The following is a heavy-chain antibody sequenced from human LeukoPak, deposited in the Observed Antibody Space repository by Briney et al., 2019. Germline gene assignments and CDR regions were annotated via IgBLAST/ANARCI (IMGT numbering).Heavy chain of an antibody. CDR1: GFTFSSYS. D-gene: IGHD3-10*01. J-gene: IGHJ5*02. Sequence: GGSLRLSCAASGFTFSSYSMNWVRQAPGKGLEWVSYISSASNTIYYADSVKGRYTISRDNAKNSLYLQMNSLRAEDTAMYCCAGDGWFGDYNWFDPWGQGTLVTVSS. CDR2: ISSASNTI. V-gene: IGHV3-48*01. CDR3: AGDGWFGDYNWFDP.